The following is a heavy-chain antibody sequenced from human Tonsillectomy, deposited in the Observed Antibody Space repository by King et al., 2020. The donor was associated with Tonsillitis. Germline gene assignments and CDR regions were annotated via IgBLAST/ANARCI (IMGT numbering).Heavy chain of an antibody. D-gene: IGHD5-12*01. CDR1: GGSISGGAYY. CDR2: SYNSDNT. V-gene: IGHV4-31*03. CDR3: GSYEGGVFDP. J-gene: IGHJ5*02. Sequence: VQLQESGPGLVKPSQTLSLTCTVSGGSISGGAYYWSWLRQHPGKGLEWIGYSYNSDNTYYNPSLKSRLTISVDTSENQFSLRLRSVTAADTAVYYCGSYEGGVFDPWGQGTLVTVSS.